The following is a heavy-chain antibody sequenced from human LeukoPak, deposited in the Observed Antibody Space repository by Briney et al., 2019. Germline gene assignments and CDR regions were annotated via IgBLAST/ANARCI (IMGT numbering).Heavy chain of an antibody. CDR1: GGTFSSCI. CDR3: ARDCTNGVCSLFS. V-gene: IGHV1-69*08. Sequence: SVKVSCKASGGTFSSCIISWVRQAPGQGLEWMGRIIPSLGTANYAQKFQGRVTITADKSTRTANMELSSLRSEDTAVYYCARDCTNGVCSLFSWGQGTLVTVSS. CDR2: IIPSLGTA. D-gene: IGHD2-8*01. J-gene: IGHJ4*02.